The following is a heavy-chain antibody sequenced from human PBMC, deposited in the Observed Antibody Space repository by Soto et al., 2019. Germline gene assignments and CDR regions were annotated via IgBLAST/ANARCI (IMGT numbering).Heavy chain of an antibody. Sequence: ASVKVSCKASGGTFSSYTISWVRQAPGQGLEWMGRIIPILGIANYAQKFQGRVTITADKSTSTAYMELSSPRAEDTAVYYCAKVSYKWTYGAFDYWGQGTLVTVSS. J-gene: IGHJ4*02. V-gene: IGHV1-69*02. CDR1: GGTFSSYT. D-gene: IGHD1-7*01. CDR3: AKVSYKWTYGAFDY. CDR2: IIPILGIA.